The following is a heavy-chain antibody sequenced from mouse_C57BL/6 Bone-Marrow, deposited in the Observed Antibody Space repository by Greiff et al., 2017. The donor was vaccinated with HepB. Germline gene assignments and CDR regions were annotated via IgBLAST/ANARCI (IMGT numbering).Heavy chain of an antibody. J-gene: IGHJ3*01. D-gene: IGHD3-1*01. CDR1: GYTFTDYN. CDR2: INPNNGGT. CDR3: ARGLGWFAY. V-gene: IGHV1-22*01. Sequence: EVHLVESGPELVKPGASVKMSCKASGYTFTDYNMHWVKQSHGKSLEWIGYINPNNGGTSYNQKFKGKATLTVNKSSSTAYMELRSLTSEDSAVYYCARGLGWFAYWGQGTLVTVSA.